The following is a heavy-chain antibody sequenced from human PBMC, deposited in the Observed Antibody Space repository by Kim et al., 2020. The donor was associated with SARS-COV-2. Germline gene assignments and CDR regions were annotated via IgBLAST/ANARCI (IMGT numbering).Heavy chain of an antibody. J-gene: IGHJ4*02. Sequence: SRKSRVTISVDKSKNQYSLKLSSVTAADTAVYYCAVSYYYDSSGYWGFDYWGQGTLVTVSS. D-gene: IGHD3-22*01. CDR3: AVSYYYDSSGYWGFDY. V-gene: IGHV4-4*02.